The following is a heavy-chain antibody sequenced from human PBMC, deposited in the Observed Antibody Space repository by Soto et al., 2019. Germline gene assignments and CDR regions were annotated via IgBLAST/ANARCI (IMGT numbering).Heavy chain of an antibody. J-gene: IGHJ4*02. CDR1: GFTVSSNY. CDR2: IYSGGST. D-gene: IGHD2-2*01. Sequence: GGSLRLSCAASGFTVSSNYMSWVRQAPGKGLEWVSLIYSGGSTYYADSVKGRFTISRDNSKNILNLQMNSLRAEDTAVYYCATSAAAPRFRDYWGQGTLVTVSS. CDR3: ATSAAAPRFRDY. V-gene: IGHV3-53*01.